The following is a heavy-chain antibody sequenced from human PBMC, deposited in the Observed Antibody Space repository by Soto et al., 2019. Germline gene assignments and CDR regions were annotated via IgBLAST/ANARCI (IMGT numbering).Heavy chain of an antibody. D-gene: IGHD3-22*01. J-gene: IGHJ3*02. V-gene: IGHV3-30-3*01. CDR2: ISYDGSNK. Sequence: GGSLRLSCAASGFTFSSYAMHWVRQAPGKGLEWVAVISYDGSNKYYADSVKGRFTISRDNSKNTLYLQMNSLRAEDTAVYYCARAWNYYDSSGYDDAFDIWGQGTMVTVSS. CDR1: GFTFSSYA. CDR3: ARAWNYYDSSGYDDAFDI.